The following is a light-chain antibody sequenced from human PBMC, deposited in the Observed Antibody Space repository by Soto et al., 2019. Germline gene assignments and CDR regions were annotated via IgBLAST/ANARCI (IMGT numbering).Light chain of an antibody. CDR2: KVS. V-gene: IGKV2-30*01. CDR3: MQSTRWPWA. Sequence: DVVMTQSPLSLPVTLGQPASISCRSSESLVFSDGNNYLSWFQQRPGQSPRRLIYKVSNRESGVPDRFSGSGSGTDFTLKISRVEAEDVGVYYCMQSTRWPWAFGQGTKVEIK. J-gene: IGKJ1*01. CDR1: ESLVFSDGNNY.